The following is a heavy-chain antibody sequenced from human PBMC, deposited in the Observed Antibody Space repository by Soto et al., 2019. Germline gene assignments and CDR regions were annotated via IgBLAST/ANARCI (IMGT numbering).Heavy chain of an antibody. D-gene: IGHD5-12*01. CDR1: GGSISSYY. CDR3: ARLHSAYDSGGLRFDY. V-gene: IGHV4-59*01. CDR2: IYYTGST. Sequence: QVQLQESGPGLVKPSETLSLTCTVSGGSISSYYWSWIRQPPGKGLEWIGYIYYTGSTNYNPSLQTRVTISVDTTKNHNSLKLRSVTAADTAVYYSARLHSAYDSGGLRFDYWGQGTLVTVSS. J-gene: IGHJ4*02.